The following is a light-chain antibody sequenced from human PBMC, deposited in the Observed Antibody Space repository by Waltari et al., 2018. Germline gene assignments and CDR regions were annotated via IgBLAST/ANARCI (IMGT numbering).Light chain of an antibody. V-gene: IGLV1-44*01. CDR1: RSNIGGNT. CDR3: ATWDDSLEGMI. J-gene: IGLJ2*01. Sequence: QSVLSQPTSASGTPGQRVTFSCSGSRSNIGGNTVNWYQQLPGTAPKLVMYANDQRPSGVPDRFSGSKAGTSASRAISGLQSEDEADYYCATWDDSLEGMIFGGGTKLTVL. CDR2: AND.